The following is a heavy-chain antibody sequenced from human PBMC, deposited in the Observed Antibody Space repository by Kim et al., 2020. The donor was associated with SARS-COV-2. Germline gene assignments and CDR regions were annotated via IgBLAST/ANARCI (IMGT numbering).Heavy chain of an antibody. CDR3: VRYGRSYGAVL. J-gene: IGHJ4*02. D-gene: IGHD1-26*01. CDR1: GFIFSDYA. CDR2: TTRSGDDS. Sequence: GGSLRLSCTGSGFIFSDYAIHWVRRAPGLGLEYVSATTRSGDDSFYADSVEGRFTISRDNSKSTLYLQMSSLRLEDTSMYYCVRYGRSYGAVLWGQGTLVMVSS. V-gene: IGHV3-64D*06.